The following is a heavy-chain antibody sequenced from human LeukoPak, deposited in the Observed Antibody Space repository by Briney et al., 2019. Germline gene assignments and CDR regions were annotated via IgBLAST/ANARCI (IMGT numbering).Heavy chain of an antibody. V-gene: IGHV3-48*01. CDR1: GFTFSSYS. Sequence: PGGSLRLSCAASGFTFSSYSMNWVRQAPGKGLEWVSYISSSSSTIYYADSVKGRFTISRDNAKNSLYLQMNSLRAEDMAVYYRARGVTYFDYWGQGTLVTVSS. CDR3: ARGVTYFDY. J-gene: IGHJ4*02. D-gene: IGHD2-21*02. CDR2: ISSSSSTI.